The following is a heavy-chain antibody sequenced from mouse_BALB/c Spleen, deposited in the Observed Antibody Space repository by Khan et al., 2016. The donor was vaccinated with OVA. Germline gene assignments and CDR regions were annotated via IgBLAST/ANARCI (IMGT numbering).Heavy chain of an antibody. CDR3: ARAFYYGAWFAY. V-gene: IGHV2-9*02. CDR2: IWAGGST. Sequence: QVQLKESGPGLVAPSQTLSITCTVSGFSVTNYGVHWVRQPPGKGLEWLGVIWAGGSTNRNSALMSRLSISKDDSKSQVFLTMNSLQTDDTAIDYCARAFYYGAWFAYWGQGTLVTVSA. CDR1: GFSVTNYG. D-gene: IGHD1-1*01. J-gene: IGHJ3*01.